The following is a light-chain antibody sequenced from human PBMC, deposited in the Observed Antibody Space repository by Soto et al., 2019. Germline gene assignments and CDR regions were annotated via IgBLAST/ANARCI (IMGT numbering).Light chain of an antibody. CDR1: QSVSSY. CDR3: QHYGSSPLT. V-gene: IGKV3-20*01. CDR2: DAS. Sequence: EIVLTQAPGTLSLSPGERATLSCRASQSVSSYLAWYQQKPGQGPRLLIYDASNRATGVSARFSGSGSGTDFNLTISRLEPEDFAVYYCQHYGSSPLTFGGGTKVDI. J-gene: IGKJ4*01.